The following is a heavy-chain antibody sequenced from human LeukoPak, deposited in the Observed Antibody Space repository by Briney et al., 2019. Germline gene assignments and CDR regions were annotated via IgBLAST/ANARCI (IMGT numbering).Heavy chain of an antibody. CDR1: GYTFTNYW. CDR2: IYPGDSDT. Sequence: GESLKISCKSSGYTFTNYWIGWVRQMPGKGLEWMGIIYPGDSDTRYSPSFQGQVTMSVDQSTTTAYLQWSSLRASDTAMYYCARQGPYGSGSYSEFDRWGQGTLVIVSA. J-gene: IGHJ4*02. V-gene: IGHV5-51*01. D-gene: IGHD3-10*01. CDR3: ARQGPYGSGSYSEFDR.